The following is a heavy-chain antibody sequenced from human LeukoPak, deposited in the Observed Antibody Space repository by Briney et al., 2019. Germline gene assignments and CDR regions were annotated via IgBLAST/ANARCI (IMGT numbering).Heavy chain of an antibody. D-gene: IGHD1-14*01. V-gene: IGHV4-59*01. CDR1: GGSISSYY. CDR2: IYYSGST. CDR3: ARDRDHADYYFDY. Sequence: SETLSLTCTVSGGSISSYYWSWIRQPPGKGLEWIGYIYYSGSTNYNPSLKSRVTISVDTSKNQFSLKLSSVTAADTAVYYCARDRDHADYYFDYWGQGTLVTVSS. J-gene: IGHJ4*02.